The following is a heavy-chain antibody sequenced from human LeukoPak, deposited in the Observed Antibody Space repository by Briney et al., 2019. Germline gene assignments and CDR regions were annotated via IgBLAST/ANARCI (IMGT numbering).Heavy chain of an antibody. CDR1: GGSISNYY. Sequence: SETLSLTCTVSGGSISNYYWSWIRQPTGKGLEWIGYIYYSGSTNYNPSLKSRVTISVDTSKNQFSLKLSSVTAADTAVYYCARGRSSTSLNYYYYYMDVWGKGTTVTVYS. CDR3: ARGRSSTSLNYYYYYMDV. J-gene: IGHJ6*03. D-gene: IGHD2-2*01. CDR2: IYYSGST. V-gene: IGHV4-59*01.